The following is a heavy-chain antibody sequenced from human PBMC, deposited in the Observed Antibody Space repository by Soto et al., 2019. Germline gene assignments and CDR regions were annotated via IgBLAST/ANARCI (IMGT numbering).Heavy chain of an antibody. CDR1: GYSFTSYW. Sequence: GAALKISCKGSGYSFTSYWIGWVRQMPGKGLEWMGIIYPGDSDTRYSPSFQGQVTISADKPISTAYLQWSSLKASDTAMYYCARLPIAVAGPYFDYWGQGTLVTVSS. CDR2: IYPGDSDT. J-gene: IGHJ4*02. D-gene: IGHD6-19*01. CDR3: ARLPIAVAGPYFDY. V-gene: IGHV5-51*01.